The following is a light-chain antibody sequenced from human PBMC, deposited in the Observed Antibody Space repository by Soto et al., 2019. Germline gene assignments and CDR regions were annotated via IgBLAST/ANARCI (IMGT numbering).Light chain of an antibody. CDR2: SYN. V-gene: IGLV1-44*01. CDR1: SSNIGSNT. J-gene: IGLJ2*01. Sequence: QPVLTQPPSASGTPGQRVTISCSGSSSNIGSNTVNWYQQLPGTAPKLLIYSYNQRPSGVPDRFSVSKAGTSASLAISGLQSEDEADYYCAAWDDSLNGVVFGGGTKLTVL. CDR3: AAWDDSLNGVV.